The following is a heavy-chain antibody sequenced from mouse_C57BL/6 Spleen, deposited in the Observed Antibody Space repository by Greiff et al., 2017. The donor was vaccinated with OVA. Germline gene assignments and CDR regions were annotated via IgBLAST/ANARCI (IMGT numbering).Heavy chain of an antibody. D-gene: IGHD1-1*01. CDR2: IDPSDSET. Sequence: QVQLQQPGAELVRPGSSVKLSCKASGYTFTSYWMHWVKQRPIQGLEWIGNIDPSDSETHYNQKFKDKATLTVDKSSSTAYMQLSSLTSEDSAVYYCARGEILGYFDYWGQGTTLTVSS. CDR3: ARGEILGYFDY. CDR1: GYTFTSYW. J-gene: IGHJ2*01. V-gene: IGHV1-52*01.